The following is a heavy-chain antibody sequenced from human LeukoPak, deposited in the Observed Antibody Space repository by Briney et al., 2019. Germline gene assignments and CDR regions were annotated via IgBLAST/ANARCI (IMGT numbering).Heavy chain of an antibody. Sequence: GGSLRLSCAASGFTFSTYALHWVRQAAGKGVGWVAVISYDGSKKYYADSLKGRFTISRDNSKNTLFLQMHSLRAEDTAVYYCARDYSSTSVLDSWGQGTLVTVSS. CDR3: ARDYSSTSVLDS. J-gene: IGHJ5*01. D-gene: IGHD2-2*01. CDR1: GFTFSTYA. V-gene: IGHV3-30*04. CDR2: ISYDGSKK.